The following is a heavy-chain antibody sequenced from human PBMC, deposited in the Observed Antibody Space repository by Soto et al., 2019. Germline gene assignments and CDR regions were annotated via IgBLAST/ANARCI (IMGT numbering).Heavy chain of an antibody. Sequence: QVQLVQSGAEAGKPGSSVKVSCRASGGIFSSFTISWVRQAPGQGLEWLGGIIPIFDTPTYAQNFQGRVTITADKSTNTVYMELSSLRSEDTAVYYCARDRCTTAKCYTHHLDVWGQGTTVIVSS. D-gene: IGHD2-8*01. V-gene: IGHV1-69*06. CDR1: GGIFSSFT. CDR3: ARDRCTTAKCYTHHLDV. CDR2: IIPIFDTP. J-gene: IGHJ6*02.